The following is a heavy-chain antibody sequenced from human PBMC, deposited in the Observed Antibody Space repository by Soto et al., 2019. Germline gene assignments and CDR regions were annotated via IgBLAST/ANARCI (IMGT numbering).Heavy chain of an antibody. CDR1: GYTFTSYG. D-gene: IGHD6-19*01. CDR3: ARMYIAVAGSIPTAFDI. V-gene: IGHV1-18*01. CDR2: ISAYNGNT. J-gene: IGHJ3*02. Sequence: ASVKVSCKASGYTFTSYGISWVRQAPGQGLEWMGWISAYNGNTNYAQKLQGRVTMTTDTSTSTAYMELRSLRSDDTAVYYCARMYIAVAGSIPTAFDIWGQGTMVTVSS.